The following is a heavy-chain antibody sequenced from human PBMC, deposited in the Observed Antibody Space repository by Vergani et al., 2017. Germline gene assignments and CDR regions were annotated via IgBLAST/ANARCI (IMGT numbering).Heavy chain of an antibody. V-gene: IGHV4-39*01. J-gene: IGHJ5*02. Sequence: QLQLQESGPGLVKPSATLSLTCSVSGASIRSSNYYWGWIRQPPGKWLEWIASIYYSGSTYYNPSLKSRVTISVDTSKNQFSLMLSSVTAADTAVYFCARHSTVEWLVKLGWIDPWGQGILVTVSS. CDR1: GASIRSSNYY. CDR2: IYYSGST. CDR3: ARHSTVEWLVKLGWIDP. D-gene: IGHD6-19*01.